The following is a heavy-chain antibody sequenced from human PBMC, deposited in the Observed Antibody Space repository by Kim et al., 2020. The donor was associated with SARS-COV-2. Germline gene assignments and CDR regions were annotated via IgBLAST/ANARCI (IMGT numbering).Heavy chain of an antibody. CDR1: GGSISSSSYY. CDR3: ARSRLDYYDSSGYLGY. CDR2: IYYSGST. J-gene: IGHJ4*02. Sequence: SETLSLTCTVSGGSISSSSYYWGWIRQPPGKGLEWIGSIYYSGSTYYNPSLKSRVTISVDTSKNQFSLKLSSVTAADTAVYYCARSRLDYYDSSGYLGYWGQGTLVTVSS. V-gene: IGHV4-39*01. D-gene: IGHD3-22*01.